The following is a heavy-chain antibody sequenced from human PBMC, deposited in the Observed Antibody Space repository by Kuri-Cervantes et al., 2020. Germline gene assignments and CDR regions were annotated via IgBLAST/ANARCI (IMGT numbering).Heavy chain of an antibody. V-gene: IGHV3-53*05. J-gene: IGHJ5*02. CDR1: GFTFSSYA. CDR2: IYSGGST. Sequence: GESLKISCAASGFTFSSYAMHWVRQAPGKGLEWVSVIYSGGSTYYADSVKGRFTIPRDNSKNTLYLQMNSLRAEDTAAYYCARDNHDIVVVPAAMSPWGQGTPVTVSS. CDR3: ARDNHDIVVVPAAMSP. D-gene: IGHD2-2*01.